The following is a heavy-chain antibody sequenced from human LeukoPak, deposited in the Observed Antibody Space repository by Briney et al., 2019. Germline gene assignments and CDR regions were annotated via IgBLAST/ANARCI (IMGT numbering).Heavy chain of an antibody. V-gene: IGHV4-61*05. CDR1: GGSISSSSYY. J-gene: IGHJ5*02. Sequence: SETLSLTCTVSGGSISSSSYYWGWIRQPPGKGLEWIGYIYYSGSTNYNPSLKSRVTISVDTSKNQFSLKLSSVTAADTAVYYCARSLSYGSGSSIDPWGQGTLVTVSS. D-gene: IGHD3-10*01. CDR2: IYYSGST. CDR3: ARSLSYGSGSSIDP.